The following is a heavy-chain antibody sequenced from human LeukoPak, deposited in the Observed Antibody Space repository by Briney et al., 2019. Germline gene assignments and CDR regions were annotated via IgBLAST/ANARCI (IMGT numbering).Heavy chain of an antibody. CDR1: GGSISSYY. Sequence: SETLSLTCTVSGGSISSYYWSWIRQPPGKGLEWIGYIYYSGSTNYNPSLKSRVTIPVDTSKNQFSLKLSSVTAADTAVYYCARGDYYDSSGYFPLWGQGTLVTVSS. CDR3: ARGDYYDSSGYFPL. V-gene: IGHV4-59*01. CDR2: IYYSGST. D-gene: IGHD3-22*01. J-gene: IGHJ4*02.